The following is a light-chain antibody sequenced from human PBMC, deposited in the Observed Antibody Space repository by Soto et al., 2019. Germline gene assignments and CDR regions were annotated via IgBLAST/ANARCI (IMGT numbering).Light chain of an antibody. CDR1: NIGSKH. CDR3: QVWDISTVI. Sequence: SYELTQPLSVSVAPGQTARITCGGDNIGSKHVHWYQQQPGQAPVLVIYRDTNRPSGIPERFSGSNSGNTATLTLSGAQAGDEADYYCQVWDISTVIFGGGTKVTVL. CDR2: RDT. J-gene: IGLJ2*01. V-gene: IGLV3-9*01.